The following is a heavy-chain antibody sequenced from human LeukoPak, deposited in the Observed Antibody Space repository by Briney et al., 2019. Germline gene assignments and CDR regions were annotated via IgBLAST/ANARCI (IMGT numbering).Heavy chain of an antibody. Sequence: ASVKVSCKASGGTFSSYAISWVRQAPGQGLEWMGRIIPIFGTANYAQKFQGRVTITTDESTSTAYMELSSLRSEDTAVYYCARATVSGWSFDYWGQGTLATVSS. V-gene: IGHV1-69*05. CDR1: GGTFSSYA. CDR2: IIPIFGTA. J-gene: IGHJ4*02. D-gene: IGHD6-19*01. CDR3: ARATVSGWSFDY.